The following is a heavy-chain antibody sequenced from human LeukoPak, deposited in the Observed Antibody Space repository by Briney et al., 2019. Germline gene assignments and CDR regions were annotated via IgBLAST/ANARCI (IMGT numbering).Heavy chain of an antibody. Sequence: GESLRLSCAASGFTFSDYYMTWIRQAPGKGLEWISYISTSAGTIYYADSVKGRFTISRDNAKNSLYLEMNSLRAEDTAVYYCARDAIDSSGFDFDYWGQGTLVTVSS. V-gene: IGHV3-11*01. D-gene: IGHD3-22*01. CDR2: ISTSAGTI. J-gene: IGHJ4*02. CDR1: GFTFSDYY. CDR3: ARDAIDSSGFDFDY.